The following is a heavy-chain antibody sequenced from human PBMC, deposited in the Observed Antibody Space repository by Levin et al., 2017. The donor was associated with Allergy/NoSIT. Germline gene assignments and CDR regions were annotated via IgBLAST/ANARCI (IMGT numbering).Heavy chain of an antibody. CDR2: IYWDDDK. CDR3: AHRCRGGDYVSYSFDI. D-gene: IGHD4-17*01. V-gene: IGHV2-5*02. J-gene: IGHJ3*02. Sequence: NESGPTLVKVTQTLTLTCTFSGFSLNTNGVGVGWIRQPPGKALEWLALIYWDDDKRYSPSLKSRLTITKDTSKNQVVLTMTNMDPVDTATYYCAHRCRGGDYVSYSFDIWGQGTMVTVSS. CDR1: GFSLNTNGVG.